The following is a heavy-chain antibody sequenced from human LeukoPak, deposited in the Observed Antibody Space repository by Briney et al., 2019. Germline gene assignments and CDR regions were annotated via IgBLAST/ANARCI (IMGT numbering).Heavy chain of an antibody. D-gene: IGHD6-19*01. Sequence: PGGSLRLSCAASGFTFSSYGMHWVRQAPGKGLEWVAVISYDGSNKYYADSVKGRFTISRDNSKNTLYLQMNSLRAEDTAVYYCAKAVAGTFDYWGQGTLVTVSS. CDR3: AKAVAGTFDY. V-gene: IGHV3-30*18. J-gene: IGHJ4*02. CDR1: GFTFSSYG. CDR2: ISYDGSNK.